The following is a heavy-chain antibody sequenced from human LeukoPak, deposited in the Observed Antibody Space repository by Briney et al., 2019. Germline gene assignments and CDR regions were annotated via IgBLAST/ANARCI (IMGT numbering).Heavy chain of an antibody. CDR3: ARTSGSYYFDY. J-gene: IGHJ4*02. CDR2: IYYSGST. CDR1: GGSISNYY. D-gene: IGHD1-26*01. Sequence: KPSETLSLTCTVSGGSISNYYWSWIRQPPGKGLEWIGYIYYSGSTNYNPSLKSRVTISVDTSKNQFSLKLSSVTAADTAVYYCARTSGSYYFDYWGQGTLVTVSS. V-gene: IGHV4-59*01.